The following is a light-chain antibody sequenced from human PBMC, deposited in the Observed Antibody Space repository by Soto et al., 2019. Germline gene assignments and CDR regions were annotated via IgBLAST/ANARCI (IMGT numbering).Light chain of an antibody. CDR3: CSYTDTFYV. CDR1: SSDVGNYDF. V-gene: IGLV2-11*01. Sequence: QSALTQPPSVSGSPGQSVTISCTGTSSDVGNYDFVSWYQQNPGKAPKLVIYEVSKRSSGVPDRFSGSKSGNTASLTISGLQAEDEADYYCCSYTDTFYVFGIGTKLTVL. J-gene: IGLJ1*01. CDR2: EVS.